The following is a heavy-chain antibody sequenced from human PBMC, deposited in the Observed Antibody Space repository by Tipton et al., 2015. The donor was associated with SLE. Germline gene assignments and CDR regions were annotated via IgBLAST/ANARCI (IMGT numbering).Heavy chain of an antibody. CDR2: ISRSGGTI. CDR3: ARGVQLSPRAFDI. CDR1: GFTFSSYE. J-gene: IGHJ3*02. V-gene: IGHV3-48*03. Sequence: GSLRLSCAASGFTFSSYEMNWVRQAPGKGLEWVSYISRSGGTIYYADSVKGRFTISRDNAKNSLYLQMNSLRAEDTAVYYCARGVQLSPRAFDIWGQGTMVTVSS. D-gene: IGHD2-2*01.